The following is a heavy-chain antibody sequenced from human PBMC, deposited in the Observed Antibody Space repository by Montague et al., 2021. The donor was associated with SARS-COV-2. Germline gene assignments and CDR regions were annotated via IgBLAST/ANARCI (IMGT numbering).Heavy chain of an antibody. CDR3: VRAGGLDNRPPV. D-gene: IGHD3/OR15-3a*01. CDR1: GDSIMTTNW. Sequence: SETLSLTCAVSGDSIMTTNWWSWVRQPPGKGLEWIGEIYQSGSTNYNPSLKSRITMSIDKSKNQFSLELNSVTAAATALYYCVRAGGLDNRPPVWGQGALVIVSS. V-gene: IGHV4-4*02. J-gene: IGHJ4*02. CDR2: IYQSGST.